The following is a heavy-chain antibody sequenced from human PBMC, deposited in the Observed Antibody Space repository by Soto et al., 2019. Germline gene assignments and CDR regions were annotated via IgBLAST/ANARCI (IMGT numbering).Heavy chain of an antibody. J-gene: IGHJ4*02. V-gene: IGHV1-46*01. CDR1: GDTFTSTW. Sequence: ASVKVSCKASGDTFTSTWMHWVRQAPGQGLEWMGIINPYGGAANYAEKFQGRVTMTRDTSTATDYMELSSLRSEDTAMYYCERDRSHSSAYWWLEYWGQGTQVTVSS. CDR2: INPYGGAA. D-gene: IGHD3-22*01. CDR3: ERDRSHSSAYWWLEY.